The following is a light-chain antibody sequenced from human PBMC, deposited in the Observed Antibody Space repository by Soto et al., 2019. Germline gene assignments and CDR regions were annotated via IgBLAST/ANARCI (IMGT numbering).Light chain of an antibody. J-gene: IGKJ1*01. Sequence: DIQMTQSPSTLSASVGDRVTITCRASQSISSWLAWYQQKPGKAPKLLIYDAYSLESGVPSRFSGSGSGTEFTLTISSLQPDDFATYYCQQYKSYAWTFGQGTKVEIK. CDR2: DAY. CDR1: QSISSW. CDR3: QQYKSYAWT. V-gene: IGKV1-5*01.